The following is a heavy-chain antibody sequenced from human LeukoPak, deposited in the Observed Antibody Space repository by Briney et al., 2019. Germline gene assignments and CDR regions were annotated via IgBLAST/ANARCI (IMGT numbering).Heavy chain of an antibody. CDR1: GFTFSSNG. CDR3: AREPKRAFDI. Sequence: GGSLRLSCAASGFTFSSNGMSWVRQAPGKGLEWVSYISSSGSTIYYADSVKGRFTISRDNAKNSLYLQMNSLRAEDTAVYYCAREPKRAFDIWGQGTMVTVSS. CDR2: ISSSGSTI. J-gene: IGHJ3*02. V-gene: IGHV3-48*04.